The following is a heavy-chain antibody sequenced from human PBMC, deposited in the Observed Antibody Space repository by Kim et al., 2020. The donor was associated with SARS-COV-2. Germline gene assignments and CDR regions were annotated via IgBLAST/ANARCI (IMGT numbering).Heavy chain of an antibody. CDR1: GGSISSSSYY. Sequence: SETLSLTCTVSGGSISSSSYYWGWIRQPPGKGLEWIGSIYYSGSTYYNPSLKSRVTISVDTSKNQFSLKLSSVTAADTAVYYCARRVQPGIAAAGTLPYNWFDPWGQGTLVTVSS. CDR3: ARRVQPGIAAAGTLPYNWFDP. CDR2: IYYSGST. J-gene: IGHJ5*02. V-gene: IGHV4-39*01. D-gene: IGHD6-13*01.